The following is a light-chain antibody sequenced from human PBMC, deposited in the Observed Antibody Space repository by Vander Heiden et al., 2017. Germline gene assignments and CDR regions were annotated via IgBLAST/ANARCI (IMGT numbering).Light chain of an antibody. CDR2: RTN. V-gene: IGLV1-47*01. J-gene: IGLJ3*02. CDR3: AAWDDSLSGSYWV. Sequence: PGPWVTISCSGSSSNVGSNYVYWYQPPPGTAPKLLIYRTNQRPSGVPDRFSGSTSGTSASRAISGLRSEDEADDYCAAWDDSLSGSYWVFGGGTKLTVL. CDR1: SSNVGSNY.